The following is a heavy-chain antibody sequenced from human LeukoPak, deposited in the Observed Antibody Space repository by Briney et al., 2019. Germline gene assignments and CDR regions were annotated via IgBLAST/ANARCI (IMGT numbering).Heavy chain of an antibody. Sequence: SETLSLTCTVSGGSISSSSYYWGWIRQPPGKGLEWIGTIYYTGSTYYNPSLKSRVTISVDTSKNQFSLKLSSVTAADTAVYYCASARRGGTWHGSGGHFDYWGQGTLVTVSS. CDR2: IYYTGST. CDR1: GGSISSSSYY. J-gene: IGHJ4*02. V-gene: IGHV4-39*01. D-gene: IGHD3-10*01. CDR3: ASARRGGTWHGSGGHFDY.